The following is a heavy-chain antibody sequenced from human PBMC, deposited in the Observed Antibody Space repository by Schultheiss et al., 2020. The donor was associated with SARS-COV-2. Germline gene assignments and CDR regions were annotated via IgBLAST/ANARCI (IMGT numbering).Heavy chain of an antibody. CDR2: IYHSGST. J-gene: IGHJ4*02. Sequence: SETLSLTCAVSGGSISSGGYSWSWIRQPPGKGLEWIGYIYHSGSTYYNPSLKSRVTISVDKSKNQFSLKLSSVTAADTAVYYCARGSSSWYPDYWGQGTLVTVSS. V-gene: IGHV4-30-2*01. CDR3: ARGSSSWYPDY. CDR1: GGSISSGGYS. D-gene: IGHD6-13*01.